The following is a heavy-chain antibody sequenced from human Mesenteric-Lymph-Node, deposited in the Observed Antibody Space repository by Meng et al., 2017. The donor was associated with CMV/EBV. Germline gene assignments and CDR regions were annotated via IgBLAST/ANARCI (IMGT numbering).Heavy chain of an antibody. D-gene: IGHD5-18*01. V-gene: IGHV2-26*02. J-gene: IGHJ4*02. Sequence: SGPTLVKPTETLTLTCAVSGFSLYNARMGVSWIRQPPGKALEWLAHIFSNDEEYFSASLKTRLTISKDTSKSQVLLTMTNVDPVDTGTYYCARKGYSYGAPFDFWGQGT. CDR2: IFSNDEE. CDR1: GFSLYNARMG. CDR3: ARKGYSYGAPFDF.